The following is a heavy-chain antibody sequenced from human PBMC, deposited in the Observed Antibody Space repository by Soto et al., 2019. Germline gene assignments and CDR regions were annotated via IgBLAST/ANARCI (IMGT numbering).Heavy chain of an antibody. CDR2: IRPYNGNT. J-gene: IGHJ4*02. CDR1: GYTFTNYG. Sequence: QVHLVQSGAEVKEPGASVKVSCKASGYTFTNYGISWVRQAPGQGLEWMGWIRPYNGNTNYAQKLQGRVTMTTDTATNTAYMELRTLTSDDTAMYSCARDLDGYVDYWGQGTLVTVSS. V-gene: IGHV1-18*04. CDR3: ARDLDGYVDY.